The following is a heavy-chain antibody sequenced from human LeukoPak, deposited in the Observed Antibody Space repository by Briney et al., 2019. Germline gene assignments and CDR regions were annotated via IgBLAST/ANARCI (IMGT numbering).Heavy chain of an antibody. V-gene: IGHV1-8*01. CDR2: MNPNSGNT. CDR1: VYTFTSYD. CDR3: ARKARVWGNYRPQNEYFQH. J-gene: IGHJ1*01. Sequence: ASVKVSCKASVYTFTSYDINWVRQAAGQGLEWMGWMNPNSGNTGYAQKFQGRVTMTRNTSISTAYMELSSLRSEDTAVYYCARKARVWGNYRPQNEYFQHWGQGTLVTVSS. D-gene: IGHD3-16*02.